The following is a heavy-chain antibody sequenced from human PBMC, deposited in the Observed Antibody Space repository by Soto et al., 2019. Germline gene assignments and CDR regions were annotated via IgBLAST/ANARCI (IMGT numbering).Heavy chain of an antibody. CDR2: INHSGST. J-gene: IGHJ4*02. Sequence: PSETLSLTCAVYGGSFSGYYWSWIRQPPGKGLEWIGEINHSGSTNYNPSLKSRVTISVDTSKNQFSLKLSSVTAADTAVYYCARGRDYVANHNRQETIDYWGQGTLVTVSS. CDR1: GGSFSGYY. V-gene: IGHV4-34*01. CDR3: ARGRDYVANHNRQETIDY. D-gene: IGHD4-17*01.